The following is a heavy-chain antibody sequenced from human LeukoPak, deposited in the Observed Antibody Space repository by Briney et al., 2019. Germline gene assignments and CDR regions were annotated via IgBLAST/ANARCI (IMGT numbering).Heavy chain of an antibody. Sequence: GGSLRLSCAASGFTFSSYGMHWVRQAPGKGLGWVAVISYDGSNKYYADSVKGRFTISRDNSKNTLYLQMNSLRAEDTAVYYCAKDQGCSSTSCYLYDYWGQGTLVTVSS. CDR1: GFTFSSYG. D-gene: IGHD2-2*01. J-gene: IGHJ4*02. CDR2: ISYDGSNK. V-gene: IGHV3-30*18. CDR3: AKDQGCSSTSCYLYDY.